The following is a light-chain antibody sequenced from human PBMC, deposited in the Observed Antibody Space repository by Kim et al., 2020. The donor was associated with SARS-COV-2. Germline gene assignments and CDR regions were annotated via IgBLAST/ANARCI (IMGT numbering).Light chain of an antibody. Sequence: SASVGNSITITCRASQGISNHLAGFQQRPGKAPKSLIFAASRLQSGVPSRFSGSGTDTQFTLTISGLQPEDFATYFCQEYNSYPHTFGQGTKLEI. CDR3: QEYNSYPHT. V-gene: IGKV1-16*01. CDR2: AAS. J-gene: IGKJ2*01. CDR1: QGISNH.